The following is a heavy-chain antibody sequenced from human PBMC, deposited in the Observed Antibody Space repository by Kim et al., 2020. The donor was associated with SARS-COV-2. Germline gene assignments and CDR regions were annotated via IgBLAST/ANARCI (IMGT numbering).Heavy chain of an antibody. CDR1: GDSVTSNSSV. J-gene: IGHJ3*02. CDR2: TYYRYKWNN. Sequence: SQTLSLTCAISGDSVTSNSSVWNWIRQSPSRGLEWLGRTYYRYKWNNDYAVSVRSRITINTDTFKNQFSLQLNSVTPEDTPMYYCARTRSGAFDIWGQGT. V-gene: IGHV6-1*01. CDR3: ARTRSGAFDI.